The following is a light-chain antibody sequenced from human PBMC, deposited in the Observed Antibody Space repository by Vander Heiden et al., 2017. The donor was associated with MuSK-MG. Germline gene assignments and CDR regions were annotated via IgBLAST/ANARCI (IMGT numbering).Light chain of an antibody. CDR2: CAS. CDR3: HHYFSTPLT. CDR1: QIHLNSSNKKHY. Sequence: DIVMTQTPDSLPVSLGERPTLHCKSGQIHLNSSNKKHYLAWYQQTPGQPPKQLFYCASARDSAVPVRGSACGSGLDFTLSIISLQAFDVSVYYCHHYFSTPLTFGGGTRVEVK. J-gene: IGKJ4*01. V-gene: IGKV4-1*01.